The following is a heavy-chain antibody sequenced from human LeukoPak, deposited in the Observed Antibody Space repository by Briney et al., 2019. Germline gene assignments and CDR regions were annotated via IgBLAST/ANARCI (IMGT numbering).Heavy chain of an antibody. D-gene: IGHD3-10*01. CDR1: GYTFTSYY. V-gene: IGHV7-4-1*02. Sequence: ASVKVSCKASGYTFTSYYMHWVRQAPGQGLEWMGWINTNTGNPTYAQGFTGRFVFSLDTSVSTAYLQISSLKAEDTAVYYCARPRSLLWFGDGAIDYWGQGTLVTVSS. CDR3: ARPRSLLWFGDGAIDY. J-gene: IGHJ4*02. CDR2: INTNTGNP.